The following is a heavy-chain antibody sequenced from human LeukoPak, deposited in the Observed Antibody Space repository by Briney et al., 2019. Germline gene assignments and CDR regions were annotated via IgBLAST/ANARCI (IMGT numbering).Heavy chain of an antibody. CDR2: INHSGST. V-gene: IGHV4-34*01. J-gene: IGHJ4*02. D-gene: IGHD5-12*01. CDR3: ARDRNLRKLYYFDY. CDR1: GGSFSGYY. Sequence: SETLSLTCAVYGGSFSGYYWSWIRQPPGKGLEWIGEINHSGSTNYNPSLKSRVTISVDTSKNQFSLKLSSVTAADTAVYYGARDRNLRKLYYFDYWGQGTLVTVSS.